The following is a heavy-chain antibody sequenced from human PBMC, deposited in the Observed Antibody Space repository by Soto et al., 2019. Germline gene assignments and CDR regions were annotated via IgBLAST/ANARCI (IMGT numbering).Heavy chain of an antibody. J-gene: IGHJ6*02. Sequence: GGSLRLSCAASGFTFSSYAMHWVRQAPGKGLEWVAVISYDGSNKYYADSVKGRFTISRDNSKNTLYLQMNSLRAEDTAVYYCARDRWGTGTTYYYYYYGMDVWGQGTTVTVSS. CDR1: GFTFSSYA. V-gene: IGHV3-30-3*01. CDR2: ISYDGSNK. CDR3: ARDRWGTGTTYYYYYYGMDV. D-gene: IGHD1-1*01.